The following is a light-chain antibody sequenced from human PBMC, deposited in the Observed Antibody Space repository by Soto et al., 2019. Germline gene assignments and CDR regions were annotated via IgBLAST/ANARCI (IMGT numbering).Light chain of an antibody. CDR3: QTWGTGTPWV. CDR1: SGHSNYA. J-gene: IGLJ3*02. CDR2: INSDGSH. Sequence: QLVLTQSPSASASLGDSVTLTCTLSSGHSNYAIAWHQQQPEKGPRYLMKINSDGSHSKGDGIPDRFSGSSAGAARYLTIASLQSEDEADYYCQTWGTGTPWVFGGGTKLTVL. V-gene: IGLV4-69*01.